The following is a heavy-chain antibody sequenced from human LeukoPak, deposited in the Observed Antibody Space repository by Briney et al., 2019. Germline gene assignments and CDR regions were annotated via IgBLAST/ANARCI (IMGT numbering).Heavy chain of an antibody. CDR3: ARDAVDTANAV. CDR1: GFTFNTYT. D-gene: IGHD5-18*01. J-gene: IGHJ6*02. V-gene: IGHV3-48*01. CDR2: ISGSSGII. Sequence: GGSLRLSCAASGFTFNTYTMNWVRQAPGRGLEWVSYISGSSGIIDYADSVRGRFTISRDNAKNSLYLQMNSLRAEDTAVYYCARDAVDTANAVWGQGTTVTVSS.